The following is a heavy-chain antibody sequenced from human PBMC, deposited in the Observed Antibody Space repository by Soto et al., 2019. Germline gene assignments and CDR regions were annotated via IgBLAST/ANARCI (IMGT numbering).Heavy chain of an antibody. J-gene: IGHJ3*02. CDR1: GGTFSSYA. CDR2: SIPIFGTA. V-gene: IGHV1-69*06. Sequence: QVQLVQSGAEVKKPGSSVKVSCKASGGTFSSYAISGVRQAPGQGLEWMGVSIPIFGTANYAQTFQGRVKITADKSTSTAYMELSSMRSEDTAVYYCARFRWELRDHAFAIWGRGTMVTVS. CDR3: ARFRWELRDHAFAI. D-gene: IGHD2-15*01.